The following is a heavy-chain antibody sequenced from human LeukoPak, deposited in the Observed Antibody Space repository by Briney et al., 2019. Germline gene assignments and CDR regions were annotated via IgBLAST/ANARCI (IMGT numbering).Heavy chain of an antibody. Sequence: GGSLRLSCTASGFTFSNFWMGWVRQAPGKGLEWVANIKQDETEKFYLGSVKGRFTISRDNAKNSLYLQMNSLRVEDTALYYCVRLGSPSPGNWYKLFDHWGQGTLVTVSS. CDR3: VRLGSPSPGNWYKLFDH. CDR2: IKQDETEK. V-gene: IGHV3-7*03. J-gene: IGHJ4*02. CDR1: GFTFSNFW. D-gene: IGHD2-2*01.